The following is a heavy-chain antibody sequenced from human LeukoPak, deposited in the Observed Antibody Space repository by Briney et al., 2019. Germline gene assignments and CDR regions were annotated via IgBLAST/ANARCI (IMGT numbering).Heavy chain of an antibody. D-gene: IGHD3-10*01. V-gene: IGHV4-4*07. CDR3: ARDYPFGELSYYYYMDV. CDR1: GGSISSYY. Sequence: SETLSLTCTVSGGSISSYYWSWIRQPAGKGLEWIGRIYTSGSTNYNPSLKSRVTMSVDTSKNQFSLKLGSVTAADTAVYYCARDYPFGELSYYYYMDVWGKGTTVTVSS. CDR2: IYTSGST. J-gene: IGHJ6*03.